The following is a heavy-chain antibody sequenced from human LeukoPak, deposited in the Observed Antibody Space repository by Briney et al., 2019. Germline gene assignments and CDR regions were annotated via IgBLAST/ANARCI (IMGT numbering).Heavy chain of an antibody. D-gene: IGHD2-2*01. CDR3: AKVWDIVVVPAAAYFDY. J-gene: IGHJ4*02. CDR2: ISGSGGST. Sequence: PGGSLRLSCAASGFTFSSYAMHWVRQAPGKGLEWVSAISGSGGSTYYADSVKGRFTISRENSNNTLYLQMNSLRAEDTAVYYCAKVWDIVVVPAAAYFDYWGQGTLVTVSS. V-gene: IGHV3-23*01. CDR1: GFTFSSYA.